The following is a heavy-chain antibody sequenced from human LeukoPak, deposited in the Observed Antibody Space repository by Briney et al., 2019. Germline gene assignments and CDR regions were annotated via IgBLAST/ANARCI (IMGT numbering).Heavy chain of an antibody. Sequence: GGSLRLSWAASGFTVSSNYMSWVRQAPGKGLEWVSAISGSGGSTNYADSVKGRFTISRDNSKNTLYLQMNSLRAEDTAVYYCAKDSKVFFWSGYYPYWGQGTLVTVSS. CDR2: ISGSGGST. J-gene: IGHJ4*02. CDR1: GFTVSSNY. V-gene: IGHV3-23*01. CDR3: AKDSKVFFWSGYYPY. D-gene: IGHD3-3*01.